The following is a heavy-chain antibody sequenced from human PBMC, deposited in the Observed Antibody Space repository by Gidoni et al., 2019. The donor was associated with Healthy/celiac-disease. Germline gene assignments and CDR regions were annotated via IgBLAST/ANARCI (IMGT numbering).Heavy chain of an antibody. V-gene: IGHV3-11*01. CDR1: GFTFRYHS. CDR3: ARGTMVRGVITPIRYYYGMDV. J-gene: IGHJ6*02. CDR2: ISSSGSTI. D-gene: IGHD3-10*01. Sequence: QVQLVESGGGLVKPGGSLRLSCAPSGFTFRYHSRSCNRQAPGKGLEWVAYISSSGSTIYYADSVKGRFTISRDNAKNSLYLQMNSLRAEDTAVYYCARGTMVRGVITPIRYYYGMDVWGQGTTVTVSS.